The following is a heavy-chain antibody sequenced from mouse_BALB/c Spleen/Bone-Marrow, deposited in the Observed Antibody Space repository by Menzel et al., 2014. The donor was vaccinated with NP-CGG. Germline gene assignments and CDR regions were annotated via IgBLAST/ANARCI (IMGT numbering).Heavy chain of an antibody. Sequence: VQLQQSGPELVKPGASVKISCKASGYSFTGYYIHWLKQSHVKSLEWIGRINPYNGATDYNQNFKDKATLTVDKSSSTAYMELHSLTSEDSAVYYCTKNYRYDGALDYWGQGTSVTVSS. CDR2: INPYNGAT. V-gene: IGHV1-34*01. CDR3: TKNYRYDGALDY. CDR1: GYSFTGYY. J-gene: IGHJ4*01. D-gene: IGHD2-14*01.